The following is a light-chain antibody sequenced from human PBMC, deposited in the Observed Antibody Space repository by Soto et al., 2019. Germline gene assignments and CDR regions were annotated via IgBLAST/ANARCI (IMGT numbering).Light chain of an antibody. CDR1: QRLRST. Sequence: EIVMQQSPATLSVSPGEGATLSCRASQRLRSTLAWYQHRPGQTHRLLISDAYARATGVQARFSVSGSGTEFTLTINNLQSEGFAVYCCKRYNNWPLTFGGGTKVDI. V-gene: IGKV3-15*01. J-gene: IGKJ4*01. CDR2: DAY. CDR3: KRYNNWPLT.